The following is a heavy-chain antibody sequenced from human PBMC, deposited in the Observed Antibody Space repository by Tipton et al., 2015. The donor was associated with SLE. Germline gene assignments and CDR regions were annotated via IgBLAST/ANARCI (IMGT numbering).Heavy chain of an antibody. Sequence: QSGPEVKKPGASVKVSCKASGYTFTGYYMHWVRQAPGQGLEWMGRINPNSGGTNYAQKFQGRVTMTRDTSISTAYMELSRLRSDDAAVYYCARGGRGCSSTSCYYYYYYYMDVWGKGTTVTVSS. CDR3: ARGGRGCSSTSCYYYYYYYMDV. CDR1: GYTFTGYY. V-gene: IGHV1-2*06. CDR2: INPNSGGT. D-gene: IGHD2-2*01. J-gene: IGHJ6*03.